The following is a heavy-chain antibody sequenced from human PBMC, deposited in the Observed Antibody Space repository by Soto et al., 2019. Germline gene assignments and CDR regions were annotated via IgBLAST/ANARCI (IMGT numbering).Heavy chain of an antibody. CDR1: GYSFTSYW. CDR3: ASDMTTGSSGWAYAFDI. J-gene: IGHJ3*02. V-gene: IGHV5-51*01. CDR2: IYPGDSDT. Sequence: PGESLKISCKGSGYSFTSYWIGWVRQMPGKGLEWMGIIYPGDSDTRYSPSFQGQVTISADKSISTAYLQWSSLKASDTAMYYCASDMTTGSSGWAYAFDIWGQGTMVTVSS. D-gene: IGHD6-19*01.